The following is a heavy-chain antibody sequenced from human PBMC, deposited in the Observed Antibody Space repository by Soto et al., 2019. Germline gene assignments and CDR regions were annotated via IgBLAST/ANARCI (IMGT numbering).Heavy chain of an antibody. V-gene: IGHV4-39*01. Sequence: SETLSLTCTVSGDSITSNSYFWAWIRQPPGKGLEWIGSIYYSGTTYYNPSLKSRVTISVDRSKNQFSLKLSSVTAADTAVYYCARHSGYDTSGYLWGQGTLVTVSS. CDR2: IYYSGTT. CDR1: GDSITSNSYF. D-gene: IGHD3-22*01. J-gene: IGHJ4*02. CDR3: ARHSGYDTSGYL.